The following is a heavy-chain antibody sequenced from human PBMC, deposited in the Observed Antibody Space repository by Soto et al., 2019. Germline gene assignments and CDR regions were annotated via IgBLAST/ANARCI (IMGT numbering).Heavy chain of an antibody. V-gene: IGHV3-23*01. D-gene: IGHD2-15*01. CDR3: AKDIVVVVAADRPGYFQH. J-gene: IGHJ1*01. CDR2: ISGSGGST. CDR1: GFTFSSYA. Sequence: GGSLRLSCAASGFTFSSYAISWVRQAPGKGLEWVSDISGSGGSTYHADSVKGRFTISRDNSKNTLYLQMNSLRAEDTAVYYCAKDIVVVVAADRPGYFQHWGQGTLVTVSS.